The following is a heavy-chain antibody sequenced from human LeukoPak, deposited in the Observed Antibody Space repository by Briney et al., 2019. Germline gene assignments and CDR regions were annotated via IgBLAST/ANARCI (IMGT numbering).Heavy chain of an antibody. CDR3: AKDKDTAMPLSWYFDY. V-gene: IGHV3-30*18. J-gene: IGHJ4*02. D-gene: IGHD5-18*01. CDR1: GVTFSSYG. Sequence: GGSLRLSCAASGVTFSSYGMHWVRQAPGKGLEWVAVISYDGSNKYYADSVKGRFTISRDNSKNTLYLQMNSLRAEDTAVYYCAKDKDTAMPLSWYFDYWGQGTLVTVSS. CDR2: ISYDGSNK.